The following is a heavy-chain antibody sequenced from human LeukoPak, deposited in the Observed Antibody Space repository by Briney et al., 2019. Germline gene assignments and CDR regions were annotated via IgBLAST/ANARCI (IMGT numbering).Heavy chain of an antibody. CDR3: ARDLYSILTGYYSTNFDY. V-gene: IGHV1-18*01. Sequence: ASVKVSCKASGYTFTNYGISWARQAPGQGLEWMGWISAYNGNTNYVQKLQGRVTMTTDTSTSTAYMELRSLRSDDTAVYYCARDLYSILTGYYSTNFDYWGQGTLVTVSS. J-gene: IGHJ4*02. CDR1: GYTFTNYG. D-gene: IGHD3-9*01. CDR2: ISAYNGNT.